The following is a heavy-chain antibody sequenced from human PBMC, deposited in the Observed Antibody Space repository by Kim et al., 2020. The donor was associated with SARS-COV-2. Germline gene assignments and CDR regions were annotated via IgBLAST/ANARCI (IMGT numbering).Heavy chain of an antibody. Sequence: GESLKISCKGSGYSFTSYWIGWVRQMPGKGLEWMGIIYPGDSDTRYSPSFQGQVTISADKSISTAYLQWSSLKASDTAMYYCARQARVLWFGELLSDDAFDIWGQGTMVTVSS. CDR1: GYSFTSYW. CDR3: ARQARVLWFGELLSDDAFDI. J-gene: IGHJ3*02. D-gene: IGHD3-10*01. CDR2: IYPGDSDT. V-gene: IGHV5-51*01.